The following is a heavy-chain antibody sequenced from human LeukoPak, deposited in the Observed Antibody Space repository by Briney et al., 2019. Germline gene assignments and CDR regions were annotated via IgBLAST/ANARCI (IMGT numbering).Heavy chain of an antibody. Sequence: PSETLSLTCTVSGGSVSSSNYYWSWIRQPPGKGLEWIGYIYYSGSTNYNPSLKSRITISADTSKNQFSLKLSSVTAADTAVYYCAKGGLAEYFQFWGQGTLVTVSS. CDR1: GGSVSSSNYY. CDR3: AKGGLAEYFQF. D-gene: IGHD2-15*01. J-gene: IGHJ1*01. CDR2: IYYSGST. V-gene: IGHV4-61*01.